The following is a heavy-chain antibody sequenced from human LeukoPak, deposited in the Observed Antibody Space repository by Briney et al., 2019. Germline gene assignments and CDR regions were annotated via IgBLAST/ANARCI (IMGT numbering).Heavy chain of an antibody. V-gene: IGHV4-38-2*02. J-gene: IGHJ4*02. D-gene: IGHD2-2*01. CDR1: GYSISSGYY. CDR3: ARDALGYCSSTSCSD. Sequence: SETLSLTCTVSGYSISSGYYWGWIRQPPGKGLEWIGSIYHSGSTYYNPSLKSRVTISVDTSKNQFSLKLSSVTAADTALYYCARDALGYCSSTSCSDWGQGTLVTVSS. CDR2: IYHSGST.